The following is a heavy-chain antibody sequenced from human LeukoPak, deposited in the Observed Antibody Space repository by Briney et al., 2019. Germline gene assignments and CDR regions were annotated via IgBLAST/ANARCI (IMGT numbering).Heavy chain of an antibody. J-gene: IGHJ5*02. CDR3: ARSYCSGGSCHGAAGWFDP. CDR1: GYTFTSYY. CDR2: INPNSGGT. D-gene: IGHD2-15*01. V-gene: IGHV1-2*04. Sequence: ASVKVSCKASGYTFTSYYMHWVRQAPGQGLEWMGWINPNSGGTNYAQKFQGWVTMTRDSSISTAYMELSRLRPDDTAVYYCARSYCSGGSCHGAAGWFDPWGQGTLVTVSS.